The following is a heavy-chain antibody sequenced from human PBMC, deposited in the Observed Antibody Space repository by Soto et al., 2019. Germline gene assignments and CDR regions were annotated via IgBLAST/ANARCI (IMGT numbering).Heavy chain of an antibody. CDR3: ARDQPALQYQLDHYYGMDV. CDR1: GFTFSSYS. V-gene: IGHV3-21*01. D-gene: IGHD2-2*01. CDR2: ISSSSSYI. Sequence: PVGSLRLSCAASGFTFSSYSMNWVRQAPGKGLEWVSSISSSSSYIYYADSVKGRFTISRDNAKNSLYLQMNSLRAEDTAVYYCARDQPALQYQLDHYYGMDVWGQGTTVTVSS. J-gene: IGHJ6*02.